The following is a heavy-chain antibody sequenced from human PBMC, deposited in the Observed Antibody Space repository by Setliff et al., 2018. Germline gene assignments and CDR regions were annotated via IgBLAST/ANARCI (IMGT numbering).Heavy chain of an antibody. Sequence: PSETLSLTCAVSVYSISRDCHWGWIRQPPGKGLEWIGSIYYSGNTYYNASLKGRVTISGDTSKNQFSLKLTAVTAADTAIYYCARHRAVAGAYYFDFWGQGTLVTLL. CDR2: IYYSGNT. CDR1: VYSISRDCH. CDR3: ARHRAVAGAYYFDF. V-gene: IGHV4-38-2*01. J-gene: IGHJ4*02. D-gene: IGHD6-19*01.